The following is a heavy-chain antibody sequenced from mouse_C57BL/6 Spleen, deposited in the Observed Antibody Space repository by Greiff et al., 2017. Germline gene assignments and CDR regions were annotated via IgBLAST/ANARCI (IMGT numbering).Heavy chain of an antibody. CDR2: ISSGSSTI. J-gene: IGHJ4*01. V-gene: IGHV5-17*01. CDR1: GFTFSDYG. CDR3: ATSTMVTSYAMDY. Sequence: EVKLMESGGGLVKPGGSLKLSCAASGFTFSDYGMHWVRQAPEKGLEWVAYISSGSSTIYYADTVKGRFTISRDNAKNTLFLQMTSLRSEDTAMYYCATSTMVTSYAMDYWGQGTSVTVSS. D-gene: IGHD2-2*01.